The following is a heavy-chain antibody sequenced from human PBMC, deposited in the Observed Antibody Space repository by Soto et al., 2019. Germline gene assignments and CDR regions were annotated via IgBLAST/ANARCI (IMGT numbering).Heavy chain of an antibody. CDR3: ASGSYGYSTFDY. CDR1: GGTFSSYA. V-gene: IGHV1-69*12. CDR2: IIPIFGTE. D-gene: IGHD6-25*01. J-gene: IGHJ4*02. Sequence: QVQLVQSGAEVKKPGSSVKVSCKASGGTFSSYAISWVRQAPGQGLEWMGGIIPIFGTENYAQKFQGRVTITAAESTSTGYMELSSLRSEDTAVYYCASGSYGYSTFDYWGQGTLVTVSS.